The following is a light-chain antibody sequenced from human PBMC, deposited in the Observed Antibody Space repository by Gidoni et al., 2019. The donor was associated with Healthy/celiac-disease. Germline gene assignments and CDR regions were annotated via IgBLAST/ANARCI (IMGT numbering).Light chain of an antibody. V-gene: IGKV1-5*03. Sequence: IQMTQSPSTLSASVGDRVTITCRASQSISSWLAWYQQKPGKAPKLLTYKASSLESGVPSRFSGSGSGTEFTLTISSLQPDDFATYYCQQYNSYPLTFXGXTKVEIK. CDR2: KAS. CDR3: QQYNSYPLT. CDR1: QSISSW. J-gene: IGKJ4*01.